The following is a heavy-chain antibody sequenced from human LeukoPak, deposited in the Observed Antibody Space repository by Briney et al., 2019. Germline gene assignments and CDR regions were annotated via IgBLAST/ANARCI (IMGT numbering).Heavy chain of an antibody. CDR1: GYTFTGYY. J-gene: IGHJ3*02. CDR2: INPNSGGT. D-gene: IGHD1-26*01. CDR3: ARDGTSCGALEDSAFDI. V-gene: IGHV1-2*02. Sequence: ASVKVSCKASGYTFTGYYMHWVRQAPGQGLEWMGWINPNSGGTNYAQKFQGRVTMTRDTSISTAYMELSRLRSDDTAVYYCARDGTSCGALEDSAFDIWGQGTMVTVSS.